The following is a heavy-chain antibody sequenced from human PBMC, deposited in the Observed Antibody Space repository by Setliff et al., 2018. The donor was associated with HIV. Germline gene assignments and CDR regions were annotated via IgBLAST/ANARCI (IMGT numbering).Heavy chain of an antibody. J-gene: IGHJ4*02. V-gene: IGHV4-39*01. CDR2: LFYNGNT. Sequence: PSETLSLTCTVSGGSISNNSYYWGWVRQPPGKGLELIGNLFYNGNTYYNPSLKSRVTISVDTSKNQFSLKLSSVTAADTAIYFCAQQFRYPNRAVAGVDYWGQGTLVTVSS. CDR1: GGSISNNSYY. D-gene: IGHD6-19*01. CDR3: AQQFRYPNRAVAGVDY.